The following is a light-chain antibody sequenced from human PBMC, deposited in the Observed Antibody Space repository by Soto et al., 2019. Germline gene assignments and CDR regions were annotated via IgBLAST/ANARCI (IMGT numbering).Light chain of an antibody. Sequence: DVQMTQSPSSLSASVGDRVTITCRASQSISSYLNWYQQKPGKAPKLLILAASSLQSGVPSRFSGSGSGTDFTLTISSLQPEDFATYYCQQSYSTPRTFGGGTKVEIK. CDR3: QQSYSTPRT. V-gene: IGKV1-39*01. CDR1: QSISSY. J-gene: IGKJ4*01. CDR2: AAS.